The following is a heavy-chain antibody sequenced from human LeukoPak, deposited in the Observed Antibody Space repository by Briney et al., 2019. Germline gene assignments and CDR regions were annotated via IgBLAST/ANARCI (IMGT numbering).Heavy chain of an antibody. CDR3: ARGRLAAHY. D-gene: IGHD6-6*01. CDR2: IYYSGST. J-gene: IGHJ4*02. V-gene: IGHV4-39*07. CDR1: GGSISSSSYY. Sequence: SETLSLTCTVSGGSISSSSYYWGWIRQPPGKGLEWIGSIYYSGSTYYNPSLKSRVTISVDTSKNQFSLNLTSVTPADTAVYYCARGRLAAHYWGQGTLVTVSS.